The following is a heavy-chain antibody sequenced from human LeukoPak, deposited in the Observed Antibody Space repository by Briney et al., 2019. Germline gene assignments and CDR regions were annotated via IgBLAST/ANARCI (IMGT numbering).Heavy chain of an antibody. CDR1: GFTFSSYW. J-gene: IGHJ6*02. V-gene: IGHV3-7*03. CDR3: AKTQRDCSSTSCSRYFGMDV. D-gene: IGHD2-2*01. CDR2: INHNGNVN. Sequence: GGSLRLSCAASGFTFSSYWMNWARQAPGKGLEWVASINHNGNVNYYVDSVKGRFTISRDNSKNTLYLQMNSLRAEDTAVYYCAKTQRDCSSTSCSRYFGMDVWGQGTTVTVSS.